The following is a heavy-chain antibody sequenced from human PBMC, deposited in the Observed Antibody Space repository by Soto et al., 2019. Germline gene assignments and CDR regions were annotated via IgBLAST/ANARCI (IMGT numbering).Heavy chain of an antibody. D-gene: IGHD1-26*01. CDR2: TYYWSKWYN. V-gene: IGHV6-1*01. Sequence: SQTLSLTCVISGDSVSSNNVAWNWIRQSPSRGLEWLGRTYYWSKWYNNYAVSVKSRTTINADTSKNQFSLQLASVTPEDTAVYYPARGINSATDIWGQGTMVTVSS. CDR1: GDSVSSNNVA. CDR3: ARGINSATDI. J-gene: IGHJ3*02.